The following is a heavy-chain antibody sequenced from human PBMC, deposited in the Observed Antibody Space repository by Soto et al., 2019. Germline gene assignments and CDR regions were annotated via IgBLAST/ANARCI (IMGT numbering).Heavy chain of an antibody. Sequence: QVQLVQSGAEVKKPGASVKVSCKASGYTFTTSDISWVRQAPGQGLEWMGWISAYNGNTNYAQKLQGRVTMTTDTSMTTAYMELRSLRSDATAVYYCARDSTYSSSDYWGQGTLVTVSS. D-gene: IGHD6-6*01. J-gene: IGHJ4*02. CDR1: GYTFTTSD. V-gene: IGHV1-18*01. CDR3: ARDSTYSSSDY. CDR2: ISAYNGNT.